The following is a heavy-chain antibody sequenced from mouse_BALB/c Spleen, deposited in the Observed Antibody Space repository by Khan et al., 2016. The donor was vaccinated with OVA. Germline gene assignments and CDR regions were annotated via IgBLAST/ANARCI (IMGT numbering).Heavy chain of an antibody. D-gene: IGHD2-14*01. CDR2: INPYNGGT. CDR1: GYSFTGYT. V-gene: IGHV1-18*01. Sequence: VQLQQSGPELVKPGASMKISCKASGYSFTGYTMNWVKQSHGKNLEWIGLINPYNGGTSYNQKFKGKATLTVDKSSSTAYMELVSLTSEDSAVSACASEGYRYDGAWFAYWGQGTLVTVSA. CDR3: ASEGYRYDGAWFAY. J-gene: IGHJ3*01.